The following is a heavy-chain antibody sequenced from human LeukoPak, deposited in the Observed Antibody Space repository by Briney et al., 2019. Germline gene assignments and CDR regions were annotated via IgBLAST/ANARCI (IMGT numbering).Heavy chain of an antibody. CDR2: IRYDGSNK. CDR1: GFTFSSHG. V-gene: IGHV3-33*01. J-gene: IGHJ4*02. D-gene: IGHD2-21*02. CDR3: ARWGDGKRFDY. Sequence: GSLRPSCAASGFTFSSHGMHWVRQAPGKGLEWVAVIRYDGSNKYYADSVKGRFTISRDNSRNTVYLQMNSLRAEDTAAYYCARWGDGKRFDYWGQGTLVTVSS.